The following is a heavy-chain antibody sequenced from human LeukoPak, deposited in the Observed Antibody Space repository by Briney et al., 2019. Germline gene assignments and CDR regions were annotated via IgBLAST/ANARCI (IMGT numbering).Heavy chain of an antibody. CDR1: GYTFTSFV. D-gene: IGHD5-18*01. CDR2: ISAFNGNT. V-gene: IGHV1-18*01. J-gene: IGHJ4*02. CDR3: ARGGTVVDTANPFDF. Sequence: ASVKVSCKASGYTFTSFVISCVRQAPGQGLEWMGWISAFNGNTNYAQKLQGRITMTTDTSTSTVYMELRSLRSDDTAVYYCARGGTVVDTANPFDFWGQGTLVTVSS.